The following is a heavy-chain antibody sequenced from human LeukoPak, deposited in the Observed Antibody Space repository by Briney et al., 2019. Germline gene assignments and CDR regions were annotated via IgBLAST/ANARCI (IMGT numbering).Heavy chain of an antibody. CDR2: ISWNSGSI. Sequence: SLRLSCAASGFTFDDYAMHWVRQAPGKGLEWVSGISWNSGSIGYADSVNGRFTISRDNAKNSLYLQMNSLRAEDTALYYCAKGHCSSTSCYNFDYWGQGTLVTVSS. D-gene: IGHD2-2*02. CDR3: AKGHCSSTSCYNFDY. V-gene: IGHV3-9*01. CDR1: GFTFDDYA. J-gene: IGHJ4*02.